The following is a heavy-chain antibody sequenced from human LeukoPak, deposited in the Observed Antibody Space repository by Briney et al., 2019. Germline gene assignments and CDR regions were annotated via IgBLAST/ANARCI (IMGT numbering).Heavy chain of an antibody. J-gene: IGHJ4*02. CDR1: GFTFSSYA. D-gene: IGHD6-19*01. CDR3: ARDGPYDSSGRYMRYYFDY. V-gene: IGHV3-30*04. CDR2: ISYDGSNK. Sequence: GRSLRLSCAASGFTFSSYAMHWVRQAPGKGLEWVAVISYDGSNKYYADSVKGRFTISRDNSKNTLYLQMNSLRAEDTAVYYCARDGPYDSSGRYMRYYFDYWGQGTLVTVSS.